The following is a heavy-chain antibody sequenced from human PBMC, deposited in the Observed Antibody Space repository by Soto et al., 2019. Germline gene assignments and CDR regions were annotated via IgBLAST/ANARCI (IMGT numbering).Heavy chain of an antibody. V-gene: IGHV3-23*01. Sequence: LRLSCAASGFTFSSYAMSWVRQAPGKGLEWVSAISGSGGSTYYADSVKGRFTISRDNSKNTLYLQMNSLRAEDTAVYYCAKAPYYYDSSGYYYFDYWGQGTLVTVYS. J-gene: IGHJ4*02. CDR2: ISGSGGST. CDR1: GFTFSSYA. CDR3: AKAPYYYDSSGYYYFDY. D-gene: IGHD3-22*01.